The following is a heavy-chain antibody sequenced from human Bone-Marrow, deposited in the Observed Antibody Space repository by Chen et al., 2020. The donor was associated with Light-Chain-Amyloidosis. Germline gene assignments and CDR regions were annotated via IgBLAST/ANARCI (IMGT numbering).Heavy chain of an antibody. D-gene: IGHD2-2*01. CDR3: VKDIEQYQLLFGLGY. Sequence: EVQLVESGGVVVQPGGSLRLSCAASGFTFDDFTMHWVRQVPGKGLEWGSLISWDGRSTYYADSVKGRVTISRDNSKNSLYLQMNSLRTEDTALYYCVKDIEQYQLLFGLGYWGQGTLVTVSS. J-gene: IGHJ4*02. CDR1: GFTFDDFT. CDR2: ISWDGRST. V-gene: IGHV3-43*01.